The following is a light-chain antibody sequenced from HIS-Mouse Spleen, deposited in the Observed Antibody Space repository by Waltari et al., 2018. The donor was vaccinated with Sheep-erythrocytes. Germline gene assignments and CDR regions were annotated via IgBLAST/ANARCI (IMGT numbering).Light chain of an antibody. CDR1: SSDVGGYNY. Sequence: QSALTQPRSVSGSPGQSVTISCTGTSSDVGGYNYVSWYQQHPGKAPKLMIYGVSKRPSGVPDRCSGSKSGNTASLTISGLQAEDEADYYCCSYAGSYNYVFGTGTKVTVL. CDR2: GVS. V-gene: IGLV2-11*01. CDR3: CSYAGSYNYV. J-gene: IGLJ1*01.